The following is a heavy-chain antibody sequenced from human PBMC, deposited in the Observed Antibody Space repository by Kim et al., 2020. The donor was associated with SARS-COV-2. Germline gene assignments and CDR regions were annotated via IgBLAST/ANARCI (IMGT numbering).Heavy chain of an antibody. J-gene: IGHJ6*02. CDR1: AYTFTTYG. Sequence: ASVKVSCKASAYTFTTYGVAWVRQAPGQGLEGLGLISTSNGNTHYAQKFQGRVSIKTDTSTATAYIEVRGLKSDDTAIYYCARERGGADDYYYGLDVWGQGPTVTVSS. V-gene: IGHV1-18*04. CDR2: ISTSNGNT. D-gene: IGHD3-3*01. CDR3: ARERGGADDYYYGLDV.